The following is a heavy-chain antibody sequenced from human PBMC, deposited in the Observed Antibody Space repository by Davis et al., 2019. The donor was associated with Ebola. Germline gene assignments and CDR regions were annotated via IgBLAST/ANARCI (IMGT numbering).Heavy chain of an antibody. J-gene: IGHJ3*02. Sequence: SETLSLTCAVYGGSFSGYYWSWIRQPPGKGLEWIGEINHSGSTNYNPSLKSRVTISVDTSKNQFSLKLSSVTAADTAVYYCARGPSIRAFDIWGQGTMVTVS. D-gene: IGHD2-21*01. V-gene: IGHV4-34*01. CDR1: GGSFSGYY. CDR2: INHSGST. CDR3: ARGPSIRAFDI.